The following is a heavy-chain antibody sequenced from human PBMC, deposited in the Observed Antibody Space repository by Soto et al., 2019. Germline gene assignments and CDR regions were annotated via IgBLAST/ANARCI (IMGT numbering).Heavy chain of an antibody. CDR2: IKDDGSEK. CDR3: VRGGRNFDS. Sequence: GXSLRLACEASGFTFSNFWLSWLRQAPVKGLEWVANIKDDGSEKYYVDSVRGRFTISRDNAKNSLCLQMDSLRADDTAVYYCVRGGRNFDSWGQGTLVTVSS. D-gene: IGHD2-15*01. V-gene: IGHV3-7*05. J-gene: IGHJ4*02. CDR1: GFTFSNFW.